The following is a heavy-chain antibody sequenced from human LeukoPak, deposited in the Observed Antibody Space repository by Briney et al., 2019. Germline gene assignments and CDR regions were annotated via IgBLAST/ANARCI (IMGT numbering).Heavy chain of an antibody. CDR2: ISGDETYT. J-gene: IGHJ4*02. CDR1: GFTFSSDF. V-gene: IGHV3-74*01. D-gene: IGHD1-7*01. CDR3: ARWEIRGTAHQLDY. Sequence: GGSPRLSCVASGFTFSSDFMHWIRQAPGEGLMWVSQISGDETYTNYADSVKGRFTISRDNAKNTLYLQMNSLRAEDTAVYYCARWEIRGTAHQLDYWGQGTLVTVSS.